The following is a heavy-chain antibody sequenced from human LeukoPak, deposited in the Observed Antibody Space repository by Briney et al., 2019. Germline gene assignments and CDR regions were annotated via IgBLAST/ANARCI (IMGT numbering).Heavy chain of an antibody. CDR2: ISSSSSYI. D-gene: IGHD3-22*01. Sequence: GGSLRLSCAASGFTFSSYSMNWVRQAPGKGLEWVSSISSSSSYIYYADSVKGRFTISRDNAKNSLYLQMNSLRAEDTAVYYFARGGEYYYDSSGYFDNWFDPWGQGTLVTVSS. J-gene: IGHJ5*02. CDR1: GFTFSSYS. CDR3: ARGGEYYYDSSGYFDNWFDP. V-gene: IGHV3-21*01.